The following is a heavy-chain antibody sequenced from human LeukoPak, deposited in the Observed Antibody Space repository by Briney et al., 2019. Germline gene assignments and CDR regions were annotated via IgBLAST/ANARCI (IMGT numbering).Heavy chain of an antibody. J-gene: IGHJ4*02. D-gene: IGHD2-2*01. CDR3: ATLGYCSSTSCSAFDY. Sequence: VTPSETLSLTCTVSGVSISSSSYYWGWIRQPPGKGLEWIGSIYYSGSTYYNPSLKSRVTISVDTSKNQFSLKLSSVTAADTAVYYCATLGYCSSTSCSAFDYWGQGTLVTVSS. V-gene: IGHV4-39*01. CDR2: IYYSGST. CDR1: GVSISSSSYY.